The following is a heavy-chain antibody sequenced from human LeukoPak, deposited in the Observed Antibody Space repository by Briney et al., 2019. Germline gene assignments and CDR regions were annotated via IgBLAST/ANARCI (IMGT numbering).Heavy chain of an antibody. CDR2: FDPEDGQT. CDR3: ATALWGDSSGYWFDP. D-gene: IGHD3-22*01. CDR1: GYTHLELS. Sequence: GASVKVSCLGSGYTHLELSMHWVRQARGKGREWMGGFDPEDGQTIYTQKFQGRVTMTEDTSTDTAYMELSSLRSEDTAVYYCATALWGDSSGYWFDPWGPGTLVTVSP. V-gene: IGHV1-24*01. J-gene: IGHJ5*02.